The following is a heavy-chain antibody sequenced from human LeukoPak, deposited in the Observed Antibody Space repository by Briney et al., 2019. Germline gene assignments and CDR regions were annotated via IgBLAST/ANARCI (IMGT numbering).Heavy chain of an antibody. J-gene: IGHJ6*03. CDR2: FDPEDGET. CDR1: GYTLTELS. V-gene: IGHV1-24*01. D-gene: IGHD3-10*01. CDR3: ASHYGSGSYYMGYYYYYMDV. Sequence: ASVKVSCKVSGYTLTELSMHWVRQAPGKGLEWMGGFDPEDGETIYAQKFQGRVTMTEDTSTDTAYMELSSLRSEDTAVYYCASHYGSGSYYMGYYYYYMDVWGKGTTVTVSS.